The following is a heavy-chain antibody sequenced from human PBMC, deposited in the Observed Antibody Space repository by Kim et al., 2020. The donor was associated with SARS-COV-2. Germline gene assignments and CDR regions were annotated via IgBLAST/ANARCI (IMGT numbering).Heavy chain of an antibody. D-gene: IGHD3-10*01. CDR3: ARDGGGWFGELQVTPYFDY. J-gene: IGHJ4*02. CDR1: GFTFSSYS. Sequence: GGSLRLSCAASGFTFSSYSMNWVRQAPGKGLEWVSSISSSSSYIYYADSVKGRFTISRDNAKNSLYLQMNSLRAEDTAVYYCARDGGGWFGELQVTPYFDYWGQGTLVTVSS. CDR2: ISSSSSYI. V-gene: IGHV3-21*01.